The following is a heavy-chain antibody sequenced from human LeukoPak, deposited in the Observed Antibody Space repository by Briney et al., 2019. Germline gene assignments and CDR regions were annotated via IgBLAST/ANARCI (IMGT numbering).Heavy chain of an antibody. CDR1: GFTFSSYS. Sequence: GGSLRLSCAASGFTFSSYSMNWVRQAPGKGLEWVASTSSGSSWIYYADSVRGRFTISRDNAKNLLYLQMNSLRVEDTAIYYCARDAGGRTQREGWFDPWGQGTLVTVSS. V-gene: IGHV3-21*06. CDR2: TSSGSSWI. J-gene: IGHJ5*02. D-gene: IGHD1-1*01. CDR3: ARDAGGRTQREGWFDP.